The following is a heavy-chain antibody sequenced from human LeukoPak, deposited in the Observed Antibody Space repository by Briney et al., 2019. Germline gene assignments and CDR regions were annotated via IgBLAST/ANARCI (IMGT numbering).Heavy chain of an antibody. Sequence: GGSLRLSCAASGFTFTYYWMTWVRQAPGKGLEWVANIKQEGSDKYYVDSVKGRFTISRDNAKNSLFLQMNSLKVEDTAIYYCARVEWMGRMDYWGQGALVTVSS. CDR1: GFTFTYYW. CDR2: IKQEGSDK. CDR3: ARVEWMGRMDY. V-gene: IGHV3-7*01. J-gene: IGHJ4*02. D-gene: IGHD3-3*01.